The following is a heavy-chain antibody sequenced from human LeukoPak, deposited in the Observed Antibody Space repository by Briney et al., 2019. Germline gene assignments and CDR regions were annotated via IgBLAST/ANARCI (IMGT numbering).Heavy chain of an antibody. D-gene: IGHD4-11*01. CDR3: ARTNDYSNYGFDY. V-gene: IGHV1-2*02. Sequence: ASVKVSCKASGYTFTGYYMHWVRQAPGQGLEWMGWINPNSGGTNYAQKFQGRVTMTRDTSISTAYMELSRLRSGDTAVYYCARTNDYSNYGFDYWGQGTLVTVSS. CDR2: INPNSGGT. J-gene: IGHJ4*02. CDR1: GYTFTGYY.